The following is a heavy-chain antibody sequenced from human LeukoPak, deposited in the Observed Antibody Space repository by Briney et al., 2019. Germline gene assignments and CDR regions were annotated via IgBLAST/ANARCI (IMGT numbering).Heavy chain of an antibody. Sequence: ASVKVSCKASGYTFTSYDINWVRQATGQGLEWMGWMNPNSGNTGYAQKFQGRVTITRNTSISTAYMELSSLRSEDTAGYYCARRMTDYGIYYYYYYMDVWGKGTTVTVSS. CDR3: ARRMTDYGIYYYYYYMDV. J-gene: IGHJ6*03. CDR2: MNPNSGNT. V-gene: IGHV1-8*03. D-gene: IGHD4/OR15-4a*01. CDR1: GYTFTSYD.